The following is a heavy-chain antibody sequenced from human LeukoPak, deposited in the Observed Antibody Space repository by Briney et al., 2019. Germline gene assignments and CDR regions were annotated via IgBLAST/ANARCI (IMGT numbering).Heavy chain of an antibody. CDR3: ASRRAQYCSGGSCYAPPPGY. CDR2: INHSGST. V-gene: IGHV4-34*01. J-gene: IGHJ4*02. Sequence: SEPLSLTCAVYGGSFSGYYWSWIRQPPGKGLEWIGEINHSGSTNYNPSLKSRVTISLDTSKTQFSLKLSSVTAADTAVYYCASRRAQYCSGGSCYAPPPGYWGQGTLVTVSS. D-gene: IGHD2-15*01. CDR1: GGSFSGYY.